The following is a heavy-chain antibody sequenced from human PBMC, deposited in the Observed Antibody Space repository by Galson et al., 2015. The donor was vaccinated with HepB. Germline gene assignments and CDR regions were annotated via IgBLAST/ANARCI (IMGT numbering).Heavy chain of an antibody. J-gene: IGHJ4*02. D-gene: IGHD1-26*01. CDR1: GFDFSAYA. V-gene: IGHV3-30*04. CDR3: ATPPDVGGTGY. CDR2: IPFDGGKK. Sequence: SLRLSCAASGFDFSAYAMHWVRQSPGKGLEWMSVIPFDGGKKYFADFMRGRFTISRDNSKNTLYLDIKDLRPEDTAVYYCATPPDVGGTGYWGQGTLVTVSS.